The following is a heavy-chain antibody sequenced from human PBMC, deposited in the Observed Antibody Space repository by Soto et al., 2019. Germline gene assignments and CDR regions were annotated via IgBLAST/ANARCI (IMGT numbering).Heavy chain of an antibody. J-gene: IGHJ4*02. CDR1: GFTFSSYG. D-gene: IGHD6-19*01. CDR3: ARDLGQWLVSKEIDY. CDR2: IWYDGSNK. Sequence: QVQLVESGGGVVQPGRSLRLSCAASGFTFSSYGMHWVRQAPGKGLEWVAVIWYDGSNKYYADSVKGRFTISRDNSKNTLYLQMNSLRAEDTAVYYCARDLGQWLVSKEIDYWGQGTLVTVSS. V-gene: IGHV3-33*01.